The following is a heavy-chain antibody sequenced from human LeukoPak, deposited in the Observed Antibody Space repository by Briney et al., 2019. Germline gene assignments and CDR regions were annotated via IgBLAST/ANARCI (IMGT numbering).Heavy chain of an antibody. Sequence: QPGGSLRLSCAASGFTFSSYAMSWVRQAPGKGLEWVSAISGSGGSTYYADSVKGRFTISRDNSKDTLYLQMNSLRAEDTAVYYCAKSGNYYDSSGYPAAYWGQGTLVTVSS. CDR1: GFTFSSYA. CDR2: ISGSGGST. D-gene: IGHD3-22*01. J-gene: IGHJ4*02. CDR3: AKSGNYYDSSGYPAAY. V-gene: IGHV3-23*01.